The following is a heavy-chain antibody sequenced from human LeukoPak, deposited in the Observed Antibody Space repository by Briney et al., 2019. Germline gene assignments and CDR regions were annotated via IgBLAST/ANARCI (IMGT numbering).Heavy chain of an antibody. J-gene: IGHJ4*02. D-gene: IGHD5-18*01. V-gene: IGHV3-30-3*01. Sequence: PGGSLRLSCAASGFTFSNYAMHWVRQAPGKGLEWVAVISYDGSNKYYADSVKGRFTISRDNSKNTLYLQMNSLRAEDTALYYCAKDGGASGYSYAFDYWGQGTLVTVSS. CDR1: GFTFSNYA. CDR2: ISYDGSNK. CDR3: AKDGGASGYSYAFDY.